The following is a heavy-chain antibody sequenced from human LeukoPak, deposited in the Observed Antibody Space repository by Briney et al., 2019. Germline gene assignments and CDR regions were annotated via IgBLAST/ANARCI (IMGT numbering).Heavy chain of an antibody. D-gene: IGHD2/OR15-2a*01. CDR3: ASHGKNSRAPRYFDY. V-gene: IGHV3-33*01. J-gene: IGHJ4*02. Sequence: LAGRSLRLSCAASGFTFSSYGMHWVRQAPGKGLEWVAVIWYDGSNKYYADSVKGRFTISRDNSKNTLYLQMNSLRAEDTAVYYCASHGKNSRAPRYFDYWGQGTLVTVSS. CDR2: IWYDGSNK. CDR1: GFTFSSYG.